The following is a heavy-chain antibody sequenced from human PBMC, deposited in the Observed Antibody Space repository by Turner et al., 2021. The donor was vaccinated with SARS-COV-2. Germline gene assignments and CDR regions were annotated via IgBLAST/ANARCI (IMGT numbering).Heavy chain of an antibody. D-gene: IGHD2-21*01. V-gene: IGHV4-39*01. J-gene: IGHJ6*02. CDR1: GGSIRSSSDY. Sequence: LLQLESGPGVVKTSETLSLPCTVSGGSIRSSSDYWGWIRQPPGKGLVCIGTNYYSGSTYYNPSLKSRVTTSVDTTKNQFSLKLSSVTAAATTVYYCAGEETCRNYCCYDMDVWGQGTTVTVSS. CDR2: NYYSGST. CDR3: AGEETCRNYCCYDMDV.